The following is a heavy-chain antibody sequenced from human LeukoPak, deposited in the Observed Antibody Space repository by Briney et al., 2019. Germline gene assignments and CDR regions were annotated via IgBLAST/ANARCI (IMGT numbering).Heavy chain of an antibody. J-gene: IGHJ3*02. V-gene: IGHV3-21*01. CDR2: ISSSSSYI. D-gene: IGHD5-18*01. CDR3: ARVRLQIRDAFDI. Sequence: KPGGSLRLSCAASGFTFSSYSMNWVRQAPGKGLEWVSSISSSSSYIYYADSVKGRFTVSRDNAKNSLYLQMNSLRAEDTAVYYCARVRLQIRDAFDIWGQGTMVTVSS. CDR1: GFTFSSYS.